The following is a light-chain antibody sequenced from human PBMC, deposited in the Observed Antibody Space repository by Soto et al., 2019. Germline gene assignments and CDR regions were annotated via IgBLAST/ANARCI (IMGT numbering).Light chain of an antibody. CDR1: QSISSN. CDR2: GAS. CDR3: QQYNNWPPLT. Sequence: EIVMTQSPATLSVSTGERATLSCRASQSISSNLAWYQQKPGQAPRLLIYGASTRATGIPARFSGSRSGTEFTLTISSLQSEDFAVYYCQQYNNWPPLTFGGGTKVEIK. V-gene: IGKV3-15*01. J-gene: IGKJ4*01.